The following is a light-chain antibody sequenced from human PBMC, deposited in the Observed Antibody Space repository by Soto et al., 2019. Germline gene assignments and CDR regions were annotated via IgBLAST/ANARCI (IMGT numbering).Light chain of an antibody. CDR1: QSVSSSY. Sequence: EIVLTQSPGTLSLSPGETATLSCRASQSVSSSYLAWYQHKPGQAPRLLLYGASSRATGIPDRFSGSGSGTDFTLTIRRLEPEDFAVYFCQQYGASPPTWTFGQGTKVEIK. J-gene: IGKJ1*01. V-gene: IGKV3-20*01. CDR3: QQYGASPPTWT. CDR2: GAS.